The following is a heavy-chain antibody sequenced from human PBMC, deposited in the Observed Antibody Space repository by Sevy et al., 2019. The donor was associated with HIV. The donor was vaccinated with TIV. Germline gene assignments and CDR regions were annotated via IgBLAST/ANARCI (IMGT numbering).Heavy chain of an antibody. CDR3: ARDGHLLSPYYYGMDV. Sequence: ASVKVSCKASGYTFTSYGISWVRQAPGQGLEWMGWISAYNGNTNYAQKLQGRVTMTTDTSTSTAYMELRSLRSDDTAVYYCARDGHLLSPYYYGMDVWGQGTTVTVSS. V-gene: IGHV1-18*01. CDR2: ISAYNGNT. CDR1: GYTFTSYG. D-gene: IGHD2-2*01. J-gene: IGHJ6*02.